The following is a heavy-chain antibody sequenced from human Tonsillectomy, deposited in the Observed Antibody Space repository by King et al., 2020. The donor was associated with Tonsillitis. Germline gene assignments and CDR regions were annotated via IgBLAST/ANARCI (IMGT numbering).Heavy chain of an antibody. CDR1: GFSFSDYY. Sequence: VQLVESGGGLVKPGGSLRLSCAASGFSFSDYYMSWIRQAPGKGLEWVSYISTSGSTIYYADSVKGRFTISRDNAKNSLYLQMNRLSAEDTAVYYCAGGVWFGELLGDVYFYIWGQGTLVTVSA. CDR3: AGGVWFGELLGDVYFYI. V-gene: IGHV3-11*01. J-gene: IGHJ3*02. D-gene: IGHD3-10*01. CDR2: ISTSGSTI.